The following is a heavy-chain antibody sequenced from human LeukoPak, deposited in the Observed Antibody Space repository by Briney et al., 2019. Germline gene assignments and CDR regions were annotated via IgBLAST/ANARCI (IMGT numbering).Heavy chain of an antibody. CDR2: INPNSGGT. V-gene: IGHV1-2*02. CDR1: GYTFTGYY. D-gene: IGHD6-19*01. CDR3: ARAGYSSGWYVGY. J-gene: IGHJ4*02. Sequence: APVKVSCKASGYTFTGYYMHWVRQAPGQGLEWMGWINPNSGGTNYAQKFQGRVTMTRDTSISTAYMELSRLRSDDTAVYYCARAGYSSGWYVGYWGQGTLVTVSS.